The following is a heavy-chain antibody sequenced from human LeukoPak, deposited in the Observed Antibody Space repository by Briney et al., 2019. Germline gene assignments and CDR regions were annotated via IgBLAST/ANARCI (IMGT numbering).Heavy chain of an antibody. D-gene: IGHD5-12*01. CDR2: INPNNGGT. Sequence: ASVKVSCKASGYTFTGYYIHWVRQAPGQGLEWMGWINPNNGGTNYAQKFQGRVTMTRDTSISTAYMELNRLTSDDTAVYYCARDKYTGYETFDYWGQGTPVTVSS. V-gene: IGHV1-2*02. J-gene: IGHJ4*02. CDR3: ARDKYTGYETFDY. CDR1: GYTFTGYY.